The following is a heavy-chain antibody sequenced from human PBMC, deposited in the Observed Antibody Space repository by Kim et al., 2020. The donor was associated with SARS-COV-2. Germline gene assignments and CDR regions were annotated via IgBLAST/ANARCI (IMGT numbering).Heavy chain of an antibody. V-gene: IGHV1-46*01. CDR1: GYTFTSYY. J-gene: IGHJ6*02. CDR3: ARFLTPNMKPTSYGMDV. D-gene: IGHD5-12*01. CDR2: INPSGGST. Sequence: ASVKVSCKASGYTFTSYYMHWVRQAPGQGLEWMGIINPSGGSTSYAQKFQGRVTMTRDTSTSTVYMELSSLRSEDTAVYYCARFLTPNMKPTSYGMDVWGQGTTVTVSS.